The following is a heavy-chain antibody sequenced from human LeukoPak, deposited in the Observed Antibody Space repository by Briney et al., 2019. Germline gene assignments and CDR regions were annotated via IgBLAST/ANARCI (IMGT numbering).Heavy chain of an antibody. CDR2: IYYSGST. CDR1: GGSISSGDYY. V-gene: IGHV4-30-4*01. J-gene: IGHJ5*02. D-gene: IGHD3-10*01. Sequence: SQTLSLTCTVSGGSISSGDYYWGWIRQPPGKGLEWIGYIYYSGSTYYNPSLKSRVTISVDTSKNQFSLKLSSVTAADTAVYYCARGHHYYGSGSKYSWFDPWGQGTLVTVSS. CDR3: ARGHHYYGSGSKYSWFDP.